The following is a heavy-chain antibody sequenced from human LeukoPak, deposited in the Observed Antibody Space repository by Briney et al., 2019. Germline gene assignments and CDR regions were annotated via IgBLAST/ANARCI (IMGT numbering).Heavy chain of an antibody. CDR1: GGSISSYY. J-gene: IGHJ4*02. D-gene: IGHD6-13*01. V-gene: IGHV4-4*07. CDR3: ARDHYSSSWYAEYYFDY. CDR2: IYTSGST. Sequence: SETLSLTCTVSGGSISSYYWSWIRQPAGKGLEWIGRIYTSGSTNYNPSLKSRVTMSVDTSKNQFSLKLSSVTDADTAVYYCARDHYSSSWYAEYYFDYWGQGTLVTVSS.